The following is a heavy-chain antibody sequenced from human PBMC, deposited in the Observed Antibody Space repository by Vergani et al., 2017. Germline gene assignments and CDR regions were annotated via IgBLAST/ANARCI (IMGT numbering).Heavy chain of an antibody. Sequence: EVQLLESGGGLVQPGGSLRLSCAASGFTFSSYAMSWVRQAPGKGLDWCSPSSGSGGSTSYADSVKGRFTISRDNSKTTLYLQMNSRRAEETAVYYCAKDPQLLYSSGVHWFDPWGQGTLVTVSS. CDR2: SSGSGGST. D-gene: IGHD6-19*01. CDR3: AKDPQLLYSSGVHWFDP. J-gene: IGHJ5*02. V-gene: IGHV3-23*01. CDR1: GFTFSSYA.